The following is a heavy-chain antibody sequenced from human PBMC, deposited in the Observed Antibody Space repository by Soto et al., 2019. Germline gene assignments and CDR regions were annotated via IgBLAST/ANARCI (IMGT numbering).Heavy chain of an antibody. J-gene: IGHJ5*02. CDR2: IYATWTT. CDR3: VRDGTKTLRDWFDP. CDR1: GASISGFY. D-gene: IGHD6-13*01. V-gene: IGHV4-4*07. Sequence: PSETLSLTCTVSGASISGFYWSWIRKSAGKGLEWIGRIYATWTTDYNPSLKSRVMMSVDTSKTQFSLKLRSVPAADTAVYYCVRDGTKTLRDWFDPWGQGISVTVSS.